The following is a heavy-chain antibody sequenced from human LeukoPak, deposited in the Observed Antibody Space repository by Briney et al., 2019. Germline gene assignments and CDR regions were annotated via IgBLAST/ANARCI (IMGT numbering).Heavy chain of an antibody. D-gene: IGHD3-10*01. CDR1: GYSFTSYW. J-gene: IGHJ4*02. CDR3: ARSPSGRRGGYYFDN. V-gene: IGHV5-51*01. Sequence: GESLKISCKSSGYSFTSYWIGWVRQMPGEGLEWMGIIYPGDSDTRYSPSFQGQVNISADKSITTAYLQWSSLKASDTAIYYCARSPSGRRGGYYFDNWGQGTPVTVSS. CDR2: IYPGDSDT.